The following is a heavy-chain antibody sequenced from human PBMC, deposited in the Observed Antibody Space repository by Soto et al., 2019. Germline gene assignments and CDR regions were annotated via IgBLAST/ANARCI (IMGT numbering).Heavy chain of an antibody. CDR1: GGTFRTYS. J-gene: IGHJ3*02. D-gene: IGHD1-1*01. Sequence: ASVKVSCKASGGTFRTYSITWVRQAPGQGLEWMGDFIPIDDMANYAQKFQGRVTMTEDASTDTVYMELSSLRSEDTAVYYCATGGVLEEATGVAFDIWGQGTMVTVSS. CDR2: FIPIDDMA. CDR3: ATGGVLEEATGVAFDI. V-gene: IGHV1-69*10.